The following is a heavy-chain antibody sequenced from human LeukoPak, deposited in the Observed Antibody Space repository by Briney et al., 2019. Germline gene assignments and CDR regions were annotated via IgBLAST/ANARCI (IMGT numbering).Heavy chain of an antibody. Sequence: PGGSLRLSCAASGFTFSSYWMSWVRQAPGKGLEWVANIKQDGSEKYYVDSVKGRFTISRDNAKNSLYLQMNSLRAEDTAVYYCARDQELLEAGYYYGMDVWGQGTTVTVSS. CDR2: IKQDGSEK. D-gene: IGHD1-26*01. V-gene: IGHV3-7*03. J-gene: IGHJ6*02. CDR3: ARDQELLEAGYYYGMDV. CDR1: GFTFSSYW.